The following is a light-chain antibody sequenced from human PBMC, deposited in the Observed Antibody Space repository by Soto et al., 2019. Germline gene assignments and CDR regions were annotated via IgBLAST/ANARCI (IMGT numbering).Light chain of an antibody. CDR1: QSVTSNY. CDR2: GAS. CDR3: QHYGHALWA. V-gene: IGKV3-20*01. Sequence: VVTQSPGTLSLSPGERATLSCRASQSVTSNYLAWYPQKPGQSPRLLMSGASRRATGVPDRFSGSGSGTDFTLTISILEPEDFAVYYCQHYGHALWAFGQGTKVEIK. J-gene: IGKJ1*01.